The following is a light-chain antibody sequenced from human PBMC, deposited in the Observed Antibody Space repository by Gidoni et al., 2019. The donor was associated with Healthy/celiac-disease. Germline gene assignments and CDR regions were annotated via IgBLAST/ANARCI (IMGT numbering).Light chain of an antibody. CDR2: AAS. CDR3: QQYYSYPHT. V-gene: IGKV1-8*01. CDR1: QGISSY. J-gene: IGKJ2*01. Sequence: QSPSSFSASTGDRVTITCRASQGISSYLAWYQQKPGKAPKLLIYAASTLQSGVPSRFSGSGSGTDFTLTISCLQSEDFATYYCQQYYSYPHTFGQGTKSGDQT.